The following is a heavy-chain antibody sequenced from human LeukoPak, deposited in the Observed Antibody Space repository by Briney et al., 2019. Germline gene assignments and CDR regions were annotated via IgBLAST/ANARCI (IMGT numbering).Heavy chain of an antibody. CDR3: XXXRAAEIXKXXFXX. CDR1: GFTFRTYA. CDR2: ISGSGGMT. D-gene: IGHD6-13*01. J-gene: IGHJ4*02. V-gene: IGHV3-23*01. Sequence: GGSLRLSCVASGFTFRTYAMSWVRRAPGKGLEWVSGISGSGGMTWYADSVKGRFTISRDNSKNMVYLTLNSLRAEDTAFYYRXXXRAAEIXKXXFXXWGQGXLVTVSS.